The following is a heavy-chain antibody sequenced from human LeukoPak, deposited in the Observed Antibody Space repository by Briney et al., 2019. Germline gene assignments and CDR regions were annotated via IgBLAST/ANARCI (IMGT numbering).Heavy chain of an antibody. J-gene: IGHJ4*02. V-gene: IGHV3-53*01. CDR1: GFTVSSNS. CDR2: IYSDNA. D-gene: IGHD2-2*01. Sequence: GGPLRLSCTVSGFTVSSNSMSWVRQAPGKGLEWVSFIYSDNAHYSDSVKGRFTISRDNSKNTLYLQMNSLRAEDTAVYYCAKELTRALGKGAYFGYWGQGTLVTVSS. CDR3: AKELTRALGKGAYFGY.